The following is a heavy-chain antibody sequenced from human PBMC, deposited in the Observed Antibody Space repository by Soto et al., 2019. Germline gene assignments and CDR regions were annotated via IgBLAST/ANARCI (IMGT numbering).Heavy chain of an antibody. J-gene: IGHJ4*02. D-gene: IGHD6-19*01. CDR2: INSDGTTI. CDR3: ARAGWYRFDY. CDR1: GFTFSNYG. Sequence: GGALRLSCAASGFTFSNYGVHWVRQAPGKGLMWVSRINSDGTTINYADSVEGRSTISRDNAKNTLFLQMNSLRVEDTAVYYCARAGWYRFDYWGQGTQVTVSS. V-gene: IGHV3-74*01.